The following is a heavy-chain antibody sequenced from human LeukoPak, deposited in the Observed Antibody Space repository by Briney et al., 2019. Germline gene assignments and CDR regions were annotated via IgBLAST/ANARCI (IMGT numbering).Heavy chain of an antibody. V-gene: IGHV1-2*02. CDR3: ARADRLDGAPYLIGP. D-gene: IGHD2-21*01. J-gene: IGHJ5*02. CDR1: GYTFTDYY. CDR2: INPNSGVT. Sequence: ASVKVSCKTSGYTFTDYYMHWVRQAPGQGLEWMGWINPNSGVTSSAQKFQGRVTMTRDASITTVYMEVRWLTSDDTAIYYCARADRLDGAPYLIGPWGQGTLVTVSS.